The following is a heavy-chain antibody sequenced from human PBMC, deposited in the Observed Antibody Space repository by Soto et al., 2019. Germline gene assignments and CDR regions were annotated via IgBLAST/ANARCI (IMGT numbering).Heavy chain of an antibody. D-gene: IGHD6-6*01. CDR1: GGTFSSYT. CDR3: ARVGTIAARQFDY. J-gene: IGHJ4*02. Sequence: QVQLVQSGAEVKKPGSSVKVSCKASGGTFSSYTISWVRQAPGQGLEWMGRIIPILGIANYAQKFQGRVTITADKSTSTAYMGLSSLRSEDTAVYYCARVGTIAARQFDYWGQGTLVTVSS. CDR2: IIPILGIA. V-gene: IGHV1-69*02.